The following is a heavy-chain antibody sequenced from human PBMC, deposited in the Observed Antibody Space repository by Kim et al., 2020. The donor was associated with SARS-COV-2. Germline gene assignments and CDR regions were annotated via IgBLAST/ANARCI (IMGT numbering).Heavy chain of an antibody. Sequence: SETLSLTCAVYGGSFSGYYWSWIRQPPGKGLEWIGEINHSGSTNYNPSLKSRVTISVDTSKNQFSLKLSSVTAADTAVYYCARGPRIVVVITTKYFDLWGRGTLVTVSS. J-gene: IGHJ2*01. CDR3: ARGPRIVVVITTKYFDL. CDR1: GGSFSGYY. CDR2: INHSGST. V-gene: IGHV4-34*01. D-gene: IGHD3-22*01.